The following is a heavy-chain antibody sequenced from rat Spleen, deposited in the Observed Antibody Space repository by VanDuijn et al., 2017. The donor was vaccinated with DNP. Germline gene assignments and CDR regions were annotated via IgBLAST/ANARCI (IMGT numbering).Heavy chain of an antibody. D-gene: IGHD1-3*01. CDR1: GFTFSDYY. V-gene: IGHV5-22*01. J-gene: IGHJ2*01. CDR2: IAYDGVNT. Sequence: EVQLVESGGGFVQPGRSLKLSCAASGFTFSDYYMAWVRQAPTKGLEWVAYIAYDGVNTYYGDSVKGRFTISRDNAENTLYLQMNSLRSEDMATYYCARTNYGSYDYLDYWGQGVMVTVSS. CDR3: ARTNYGSYDYLDY.